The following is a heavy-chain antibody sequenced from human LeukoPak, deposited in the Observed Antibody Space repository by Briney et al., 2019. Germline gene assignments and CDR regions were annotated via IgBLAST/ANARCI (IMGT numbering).Heavy chain of an antibody. Sequence: VASVKVSCKASGYTFTSYDINWARQATGQGLEWMGWMNPNSGNTGYAQKFQGRVTMTRNTSISTAYMELSSLRSEDTAVYYCARGNVLRFLEWFTPAYYYYYMDVWGKGTTVTVSS. J-gene: IGHJ6*03. CDR1: GYTFTSYD. V-gene: IGHV1-8*01. CDR3: ARGNVLRFLEWFTPAYYYYYMDV. CDR2: MNPNSGNT. D-gene: IGHD3-3*01.